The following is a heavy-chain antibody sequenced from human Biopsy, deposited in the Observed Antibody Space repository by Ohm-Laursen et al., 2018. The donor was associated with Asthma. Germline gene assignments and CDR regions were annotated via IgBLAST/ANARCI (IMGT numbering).Heavy chain of an antibody. J-gene: IGHJ4*02. V-gene: IGHV4-39*01. Sequence: SQTLSLTCSVSGGAIRTSGYYWGWIRQPPGKGLEWIGSMYYSGSASYNPSLESRVTISVDTSKNQFSLKLSSVTAADTAVYFCARHQEAASYHYDGSIAYWGQGIPVTVSS. D-gene: IGHD3-22*01. CDR3: ARHQEAASYHYDGSIAY. CDR2: MYYSGSA. CDR1: GGAIRTSGYY.